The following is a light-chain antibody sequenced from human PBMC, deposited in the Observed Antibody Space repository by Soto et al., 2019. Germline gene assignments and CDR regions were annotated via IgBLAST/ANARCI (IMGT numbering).Light chain of an antibody. CDR3: QQYGGSPQT. CDR2: GAS. Sequence: EIVLTQSPGTLSLSPGERATLSCRASQSVSNYLAWYQQKPGQAPRLLIYGASRRATVIPDRFSGSGSGTECTLTISRLEPEDFAVYYCQQYGGSPQTFGKGTNVEIK. V-gene: IGKV3-20*01. CDR1: QSVSNY. J-gene: IGKJ1*01.